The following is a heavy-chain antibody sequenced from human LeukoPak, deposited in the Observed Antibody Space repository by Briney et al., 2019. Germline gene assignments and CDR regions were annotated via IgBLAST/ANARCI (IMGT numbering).Heavy chain of an antibody. Sequence: SGTLSLTCAVSGGSISSSNWWSWVRQPPGKGLEWIGSIYYSGSTYYNPSLKSRVTISVDTSKNQFSLKLNSVTATDTAVYYCARHYGPWGQGTLVTVSS. CDR3: ARHYGP. V-gene: IGHV4-4*02. D-gene: IGHD3-16*01. CDR2: IYYSGST. CDR1: GGSISSSNW. J-gene: IGHJ4*02.